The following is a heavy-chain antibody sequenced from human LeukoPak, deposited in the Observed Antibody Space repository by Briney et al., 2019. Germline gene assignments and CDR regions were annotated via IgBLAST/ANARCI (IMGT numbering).Heavy chain of an antibody. CDR1: GVSFSGYY. D-gene: IGHD6-19*01. CDR2: INHSGST. CDR3: ARDYVGVAGTFDY. V-gene: IGHV4-34*01. J-gene: IGHJ4*02. Sequence: PSETLSLTCAVYGVSFSGYYWSWIRQPPGKGLEWIGEINHSGSTNYNPSLKSRVTISLDTSKNQFSLRLSSVTAADTAVYYCARDYVGVAGTFDYWGQGTLVTVSS.